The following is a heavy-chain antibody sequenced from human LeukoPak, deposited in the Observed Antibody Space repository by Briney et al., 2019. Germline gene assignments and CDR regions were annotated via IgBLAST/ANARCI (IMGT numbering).Heavy chain of an antibody. Sequence: LETLSLTCTVSGGSISSSSYYWGWIRQPPGKGLEWIGSIYYSGSTYYNPSLKSRVTISVDTSKNQFSLKLSSVTAADTAVYYCASLDTAMVAFDYWGQGTLVTVSS. J-gene: IGHJ4*02. CDR2: IYYSGST. CDR1: GGSISSSSYY. V-gene: IGHV4-39*07. CDR3: ASLDTAMVAFDY. D-gene: IGHD5-18*01.